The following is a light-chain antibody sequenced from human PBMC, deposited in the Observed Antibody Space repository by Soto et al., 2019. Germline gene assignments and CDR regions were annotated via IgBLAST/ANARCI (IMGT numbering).Light chain of an antibody. CDR2: SAS. CDR1: QTVSSNY. V-gene: IGKV3-20*01. Sequence: EIVLTQSPGTLSLSPGERATLSCRASQTVSSNYLAWYQQKPGQAPRLLIYSASTRATGIPDRFSGSGSGTDFTLTISRLEPEDFAVYYCQQYGTSPLTFAGGT. CDR3: QQYGTSPLT. J-gene: IGKJ4*01.